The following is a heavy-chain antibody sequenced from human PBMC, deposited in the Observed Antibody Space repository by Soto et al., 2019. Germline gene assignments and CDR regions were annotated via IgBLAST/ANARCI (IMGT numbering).Heavy chain of an antibody. Sequence: GGSLRLPCAASGFTFSSYARIWVRQAPGKGLEWVSAISGSGGSTYYADSVKGRFTISRDNSKNTLYLQMNSLRAEDTAVYYCAKAPRYCSGGSCPFDYWVQGTLVTVSS. V-gene: IGHV3-23*01. CDR1: GFTFSSYA. D-gene: IGHD2-15*01. CDR3: AKAPRYCSGGSCPFDY. CDR2: ISGSGGST. J-gene: IGHJ4*02.